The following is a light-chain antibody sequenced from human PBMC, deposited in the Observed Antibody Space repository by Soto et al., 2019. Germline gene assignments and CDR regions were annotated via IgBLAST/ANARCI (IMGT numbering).Light chain of an antibody. V-gene: IGKV1-8*01. CDR2: AAS. CDR1: QGISSY. CDR3: QQYYSYPPLT. J-gene: IGKJ4*01. Sequence: AIRMTQSPSSFSASTGDRVTITCRASQGISSYSAWYQQKPGKAPKLLIYAASTLQSGVPSRFSGSGSGTDFTLTISCLQSEDFATYYCQQYYSYPPLTFGGGTKVEIK.